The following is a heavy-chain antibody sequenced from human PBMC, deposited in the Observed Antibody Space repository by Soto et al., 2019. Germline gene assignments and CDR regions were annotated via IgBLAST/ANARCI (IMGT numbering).Heavy chain of an antibody. J-gene: IGHJ4*02. CDR1: GYTFTTYD. Sequence: QVQLVQSGAEVKKPGASMKVSCKASGYTFTTYDINWVRQATGQGPEWMGWMNPNSGDTHYVQRFQGRVTMTRNTSINTAYMELSSLRSEDTAMYYCARWYGGNSGDYWGQGTLVTVSS. CDR2: MNPNSGDT. D-gene: IGHD2-21*02. V-gene: IGHV1-8*01. CDR3: ARWYGGNSGDY.